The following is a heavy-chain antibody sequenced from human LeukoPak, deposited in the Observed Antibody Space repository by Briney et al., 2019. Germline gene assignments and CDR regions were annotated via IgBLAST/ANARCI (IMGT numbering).Heavy chain of an antibody. D-gene: IGHD3-22*01. Sequence: PSETLSLTCAVYGGSFSGYYWSWIRQPPGEGLEWIGEINHSGSTNYNPSLKSRVTISVDTSKNQFSLKLSSVTAADTAVYYCARKPYPYYYDSSGYYYVYDYWGQGTLVTVSS. CDR2: INHSGST. CDR3: ARKPYPYYYDSSGYYYVYDY. J-gene: IGHJ4*02. CDR1: GGSFSGYY. V-gene: IGHV4-34*01.